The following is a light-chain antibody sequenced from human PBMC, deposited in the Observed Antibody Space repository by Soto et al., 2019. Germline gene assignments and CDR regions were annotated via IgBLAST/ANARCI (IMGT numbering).Light chain of an antibody. CDR2: DAA. CDR3: QHTT. CDR1: QSISSW. Sequence: DIEMTQSPSTLSASVGARVTITCRASQSISSWLAWYQQKPGKAPKLLIYDAASLESGGVSRFSGSGSVTEFTLTTSSLQQDDYATYYCQHTTFGQGTKVEIK. V-gene: IGKV1-5*01. J-gene: IGKJ1*01.